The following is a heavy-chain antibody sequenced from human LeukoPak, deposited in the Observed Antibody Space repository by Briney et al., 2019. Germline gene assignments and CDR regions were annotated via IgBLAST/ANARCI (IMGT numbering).Heavy chain of an antibody. Sequence: GASVKVSCKASGYTFTGYYMHWVQQAPGQGREWMGRINPNSGGTNYAQKFQGRVTMTRDTSISTAYMVLSRLRSDDTAVYYCARAPSSGWYGRDYWGQGTLVTVSS. CDR1: GYTFTGYY. J-gene: IGHJ4*02. CDR3: ARAPSSGWYGRDY. V-gene: IGHV1-2*06. CDR2: INPNSGGT. D-gene: IGHD6-19*01.